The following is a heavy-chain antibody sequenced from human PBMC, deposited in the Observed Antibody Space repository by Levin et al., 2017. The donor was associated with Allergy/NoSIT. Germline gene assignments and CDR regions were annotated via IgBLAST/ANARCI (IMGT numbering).Heavy chain of an antibody. CDR2: ISFDGVNQ. J-gene: IGHJ4*02. CDR3: VKSRDNSRTNFFDS. V-gene: IGHV3-30*19. D-gene: IGHD4-11*01. CDR1: GFTFSAYG. Sequence: QPGGSLRLSCSASGFTFSAYGMHWVRQAPGKGLEWVAFISFDGVNQYYAESVKGRFTISRDNSKKTLYLQMDSPRVEDTAVYFCVKSRDNSRTNFFDSWGQGTLLIVSS.